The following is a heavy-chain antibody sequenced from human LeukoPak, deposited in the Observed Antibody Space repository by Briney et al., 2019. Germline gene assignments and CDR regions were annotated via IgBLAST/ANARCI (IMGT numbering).Heavy chain of an antibody. V-gene: IGHV3-30*14. CDR1: GFTFSSYA. CDR3: ARALSSSWYAFRSNWFDP. D-gene: IGHD6-13*01. J-gene: IGHJ5*02. Sequence: PGGSLRLSCAASGFTFSSYAMHWVRQAPGKGLEWVALISYDGSNKYYADSVKGRFTSSRDYSKNTLYLQINSLRAEATAVYYCARALSSSWYAFRSNWFDPWGQGTLVSVSS. CDR2: ISYDGSNK.